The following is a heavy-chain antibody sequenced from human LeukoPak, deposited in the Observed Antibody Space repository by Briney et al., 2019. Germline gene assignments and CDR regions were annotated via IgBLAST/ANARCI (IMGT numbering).Heavy chain of an antibody. J-gene: IGHJ5*02. CDR1: GYTFTSYD. CDR2: MNPNSGNT. CDR3: ARARSSLNWFDP. V-gene: IGHV1-8*02. Sequence: GASVKVSCKASGYTFTSYDINWVRQATGQGLEWMGWMNPNSGNTGYAQKFQGRVTMTRDTSISTAYMELSRLRSDDTAVYYCARARSSLNWFDPWGQGTLVTVSS. D-gene: IGHD6-6*01.